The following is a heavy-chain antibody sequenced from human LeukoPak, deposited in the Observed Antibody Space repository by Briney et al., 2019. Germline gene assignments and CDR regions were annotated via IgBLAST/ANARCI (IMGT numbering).Heavy chain of an antibody. CDR1: GFTFSGYI. J-gene: IGHJ4*02. CDR2: ITSSDTI. CDR3: ARGGGRAVAAPDY. D-gene: IGHD6-19*01. V-gene: IGHV3-48*04. Sequence: GGSLRLSCAASGFTFSGYIMNWVRQAPGKGLEWVSYITSSDTIYYADSVKGRFTISRDNAKNSLYLQMNSLRAEDTAVYFCARGGGRAVAAPDYWGQGTLVTVSS.